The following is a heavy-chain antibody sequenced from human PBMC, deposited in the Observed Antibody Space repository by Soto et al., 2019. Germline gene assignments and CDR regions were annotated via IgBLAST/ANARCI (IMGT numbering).Heavy chain of an antibody. V-gene: IGHV4-30-4*08. CDR3: ARALYYYDSSGYYDVRPTRYNWLDP. CDR1: WGSIRSVDCC. D-gene: IGHD3-22*01. CDR2: IYYSGST. Sequence: VAWGSIRSVDCCWSMNRKPPGKGMEWIGYIYYSGSTYYNPSLKSRVTISVDTSKNQFSLKLSSVNAADTAVYYCARALYYYDSSGYYDVRPTRYNWLDPRGQGTLVTVSS. J-gene: IGHJ5*02.